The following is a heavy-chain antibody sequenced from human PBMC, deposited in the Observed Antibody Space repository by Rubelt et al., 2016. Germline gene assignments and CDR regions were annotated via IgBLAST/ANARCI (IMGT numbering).Heavy chain of an antibody. V-gene: IGHV3-23*01. J-gene: IGHJ4*02. CDR3: ARGSKYQLPVDY. CDR2: ISGSGGST. D-gene: IGHD2-2*01. Sequence: VSAISGSGGSTYYADSAKGRFTISRDNSKNTLYLQMNSLRAEDTAVYYCARGSKYQLPVDYWGQGTLVTVSS.